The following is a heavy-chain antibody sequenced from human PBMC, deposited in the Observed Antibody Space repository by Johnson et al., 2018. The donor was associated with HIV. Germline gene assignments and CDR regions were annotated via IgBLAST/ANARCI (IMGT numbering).Heavy chain of an antibody. CDR1: GLTFSTNW. CDR3: ARDGRDLITRGSFDI. J-gene: IGHJ3*02. Sequence: VLLVESGGGLVQPGGSLRLSCVGSGLTFSTNWMHWVRQAPGKGLVWVSRINSDGSSTSYADSVKGRFTISRDNSKNTLYLQMNSLRAEDTAVYYCARDGRDLITRGSFDIWGQGTVVTVSS. V-gene: IGHV3-74*01. CDR2: INSDGSST. D-gene: IGHD3-16*01.